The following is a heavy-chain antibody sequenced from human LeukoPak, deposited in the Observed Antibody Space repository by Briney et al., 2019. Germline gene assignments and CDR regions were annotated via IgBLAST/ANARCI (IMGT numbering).Heavy chain of an antibody. D-gene: IGHD3-10*01. J-gene: IGHJ5*02. CDR1: GYTFTGYY. CDR2: INPNSGGA. V-gene: IGHV1-2*02. Sequence: EASVKVSCKASGYTFTGYYMHWVRQAPGQGLEWMGWINPNSGGANYAQKFQGRVTMTRDTSISTAYMGLSRLRSDDTAVYYCARVLWRIRGFDPWGQGTLVTVSS. CDR3: ARVLWRIRGFDP.